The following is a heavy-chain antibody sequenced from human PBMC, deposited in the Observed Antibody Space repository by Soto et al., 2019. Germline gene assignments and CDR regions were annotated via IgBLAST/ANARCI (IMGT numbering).Heavy chain of an antibody. Sequence: QVQLVESGGGVVQPGRSLRLSCAASGFTFSSYAMHWVRQAPGKGLEWVAVISYDGSNKYYADSVKGRFTISRDNSKNTLYLQMNSLRAEDTAVYYCARDRLEIAVAADGGGHFDYWGQGTLVTVSS. J-gene: IGHJ4*02. V-gene: IGHV3-30-3*01. CDR3: ARDRLEIAVAADGGGHFDY. D-gene: IGHD6-19*01. CDR1: GFTFSSYA. CDR2: ISYDGSNK.